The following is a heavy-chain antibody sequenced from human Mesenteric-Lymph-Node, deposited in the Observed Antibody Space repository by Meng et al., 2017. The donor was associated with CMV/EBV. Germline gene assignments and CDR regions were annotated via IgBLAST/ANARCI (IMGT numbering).Heavy chain of an antibody. CDR1: GYSLTELS. V-gene: IGHV1-24*01. CDR3: ARIGYCSSTSCYTDYYYYYYGMDV. CDR2: FDPEDGET. Sequence: ASVKVSCKLSGYSLTELSIHWVRQPPGKGLEWMGGFDPEDGETIYAQKFQGRVTMTEDTSTDTGYMELSNLRSEDTAVYYCARIGYCSSTSCYTDYYYYYYGMDVWGQGTTVTVSS. D-gene: IGHD2-2*02. J-gene: IGHJ6*02.